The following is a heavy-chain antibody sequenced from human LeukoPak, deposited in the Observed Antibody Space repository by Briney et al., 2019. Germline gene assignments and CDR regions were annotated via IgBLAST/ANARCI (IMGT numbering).Heavy chain of an antibody. J-gene: IGHJ3*02. Sequence: SQTLSLTCTVSGGSISSGGDYWSWIRHHPGKGLEWIGYIYFSGNTYYNPSLKSRLTISVDTSKNQFSLNMNSVTAADTAVYYWARANRRCTSTSCSDAFDIWGQGTTVTVSS. CDR3: ARANRRCTSTSCSDAFDI. V-gene: IGHV4-31*03. CDR2: IYFSGNT. D-gene: IGHD2-2*01. CDR1: GGSISSGGDY.